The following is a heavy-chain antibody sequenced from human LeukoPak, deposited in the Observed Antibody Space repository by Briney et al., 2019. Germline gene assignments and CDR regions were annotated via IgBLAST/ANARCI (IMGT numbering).Heavy chain of an antibody. D-gene: IGHD6-13*01. CDR1: GGSISSYY. CDR3: ARGSSWYGDAFDI. J-gene: IGHJ3*02. Sequence: PSETLSLTCTVSGGSISSYYWSWIRQPPGKGLEWIGYIYYSGSTNYNPSLKSRVTIPVDTSKNQFSLKLSSVTAADTAVYYCARGSSWYGDAFDIWGQGTMVTVSS. CDR2: IYYSGST. V-gene: IGHV4-59*01.